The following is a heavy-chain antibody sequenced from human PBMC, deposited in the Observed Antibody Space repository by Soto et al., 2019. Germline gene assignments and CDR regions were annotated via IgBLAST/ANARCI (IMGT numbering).Heavy chain of an antibody. CDR3: ARVPKNDCGMDV. CDR2: IIPIFGTA. D-gene: IGHD2-21*01. CDR1: GGTFSSYA. J-gene: IGHJ6*02. Sequence: GASVKVSCKASGGTFSSYAISWVQQAPGQGLEWMGGIIPIFGTANYAQKFQGRVTITADESTSTAYMELSSLRSEDTAVYYCARVPKNDCGMDVWGQGTTVTVSS. V-gene: IGHV1-69*13.